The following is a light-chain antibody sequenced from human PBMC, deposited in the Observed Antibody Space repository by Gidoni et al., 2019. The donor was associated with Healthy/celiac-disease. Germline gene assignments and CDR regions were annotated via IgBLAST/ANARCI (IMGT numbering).Light chain of an antibody. CDR3: QQSYSIPFT. V-gene: IGKV1-39*01. CDR2: AAS. Sequence: LSASVGDRVTITCRASQSISSYLNWYQQKPGKAPKLLIYAASSLQSGVPSRFSGSGSGTDFTLTISSLQPEDFATYYCQQSYSIPFTFGPGTKVDIK. CDR1: QSISSY. J-gene: IGKJ3*01.